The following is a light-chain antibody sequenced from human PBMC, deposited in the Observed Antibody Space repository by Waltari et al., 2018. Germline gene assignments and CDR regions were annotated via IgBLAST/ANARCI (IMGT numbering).Light chain of an antibody. J-gene: IGLJ2*01. Sequence: QSALTQPASVSGSPGQSITISCTGTSSDVGGYKYVSWYQQHPGKAPKLMIYDVSNRPSGVSNLFSGSKSGNTASLTISGLQAEDEADYYCSSYTSSSVVFGGGTKLTVL. CDR1: SSDVGGYKY. CDR2: DVS. CDR3: SSYTSSSVV. V-gene: IGLV2-14*01.